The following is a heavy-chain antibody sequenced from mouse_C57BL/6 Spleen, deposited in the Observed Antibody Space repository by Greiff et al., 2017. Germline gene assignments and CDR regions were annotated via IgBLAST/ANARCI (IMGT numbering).Heavy chain of an antibody. CDR2: ILPGRGST. V-gene: IGHV1-9*01. CDR1: GYTFTGYW. Sequence: VQLQQSGAELMKPGASVKLSCKATGYTFTGYWIEWVKQRPGHGLEWIGEILPGRGSTNYNEKFKGKATFTADTSSNTAYMQLSSLTTEDSAIYYCARYERGITTVVGYFDVWGTGTTVTVSS. D-gene: IGHD1-1*01. J-gene: IGHJ1*03. CDR3: ARYERGITTVVGYFDV.